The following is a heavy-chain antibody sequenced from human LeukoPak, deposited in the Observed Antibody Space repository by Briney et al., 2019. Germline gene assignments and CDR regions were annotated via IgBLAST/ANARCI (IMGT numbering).Heavy chain of an antibody. CDR2: MNPNSGNT. Sequence: ASVTVSCKASGYTFTSYDINWVRQAPGQGLEWMGWMNPNSGNTGYAQTFQGRVTMTRNTSISTAYMELSSLRSEDTAVYYCARGFRKVTMVRGVMNGYYFDYWGQGTLVTVSS. D-gene: IGHD3-10*01. J-gene: IGHJ4*02. CDR3: ARGFRKVTMVRGVMNGYYFDY. V-gene: IGHV1-8*01. CDR1: GYTFTSYD.